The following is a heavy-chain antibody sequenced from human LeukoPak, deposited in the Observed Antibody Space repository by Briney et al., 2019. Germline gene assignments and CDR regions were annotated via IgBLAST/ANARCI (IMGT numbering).Heavy chain of an antibody. CDR1: GGTFSSYA. D-gene: IGHD3-16*02. Sequence: SVKVSCKASGGTFSSYAISWVRQAPGQGLEWMGRIIPILGIANYAQKFQGRVTITADKSTSTAYMELSSLRSDDTAVYYCARELVRLGELSSFDYWGQGTLVTVSS. CDR2: IIPILGIA. J-gene: IGHJ4*02. CDR3: ARELVRLGELSSFDY. V-gene: IGHV1-69*04.